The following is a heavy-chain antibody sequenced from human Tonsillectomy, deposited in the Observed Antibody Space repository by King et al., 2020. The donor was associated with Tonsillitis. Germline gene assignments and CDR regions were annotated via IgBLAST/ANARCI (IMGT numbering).Heavy chain of an antibody. D-gene: IGHD3-10*01. CDR2: IYHSGST. CDR1: GGYISSSNW. V-gene: IGHV4-4*02. Sequence: QLQESGPGLVKPSGTLSLTCAVSGGYISSSNWWRWVRQPPGKGLVWIGEIYHSGSTNYNPSLKSRVTISVDKSKNQFSLKLSSVTAADTAVYECARVGAAWFGELLLDYWGQGTLVTVSS. CDR3: ARVGAAWFGELLLDY. J-gene: IGHJ4*02.